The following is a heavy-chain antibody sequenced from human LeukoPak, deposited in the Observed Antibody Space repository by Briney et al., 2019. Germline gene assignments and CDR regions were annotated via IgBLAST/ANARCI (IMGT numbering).Heavy chain of an antibody. D-gene: IGHD5-24*01. Sequence: SVKVSCKASGGTFSSYAISWVRQAPGHGLEWMGGIIPIFGTANYAQKFQGRVTITTDESTSTAYMELSSLRSEDTAVYYCASRIPPGRDGYNYRDYYYYYYMDVWGKGTTVTVSS. CDR1: GGTFSSYA. V-gene: IGHV1-69*05. CDR2: IIPIFGTA. J-gene: IGHJ6*03. CDR3: ASRIPPGRDGYNYRDYYYYYYMDV.